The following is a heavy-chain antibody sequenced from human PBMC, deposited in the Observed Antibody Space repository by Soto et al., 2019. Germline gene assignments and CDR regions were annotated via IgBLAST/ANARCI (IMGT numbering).Heavy chain of an antibody. Sequence: GGSLRLSCAASGFTVSANYMSWVRQAPGKGLEWVSVLYSGGSTYYADSVKGRLTISRDNSKNTLYLQMNSLRAEDTAVYYCARGLAYDILTGYPHFDYWGQGTLVTVSS. D-gene: IGHD3-9*01. CDR1: GFTVSANY. J-gene: IGHJ4*02. V-gene: IGHV3-66*01. CDR3: ARGLAYDILTGYPHFDY. CDR2: LYSGGST.